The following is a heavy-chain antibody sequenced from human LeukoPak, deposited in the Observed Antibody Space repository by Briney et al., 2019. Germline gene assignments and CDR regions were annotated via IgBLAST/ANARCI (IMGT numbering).Heavy chain of an antibody. J-gene: IGHJ3*02. CDR3: ASSVTAMGDI. V-gene: IGHV3-21*01. CDR2: IDSSGAYI. Sequence: GGSLRLSCAASGFTFSSYSMNWVRQAPGKGLEWVSSIDSSGAYIYYADSVKGRFTISRDNAKNSLYLQMNSLRAEDTAVYYCASSVTAMGDIWGQGTMVAVSS. CDR1: GFTFSSYS. D-gene: IGHD2-21*02.